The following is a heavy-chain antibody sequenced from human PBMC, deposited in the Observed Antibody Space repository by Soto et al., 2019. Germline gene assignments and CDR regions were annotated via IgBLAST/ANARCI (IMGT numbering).Heavy chain of an antibody. CDR2: ITPSGGST. Sequence: ASVKVSCKASGYIFASSHIHWVRQAPGQGLEWMGLITPSGGSTTYVQKFQGRLTMTRDTSTSTVYMELSSLRSDDTAVYFCARDPCSGGSCYNWFDPWGQGTLVTVSS. CDR3: ARDPCSGGSCYNWFDP. CDR1: GYIFASSH. D-gene: IGHD2-15*01. V-gene: IGHV1-46*01. J-gene: IGHJ5*02.